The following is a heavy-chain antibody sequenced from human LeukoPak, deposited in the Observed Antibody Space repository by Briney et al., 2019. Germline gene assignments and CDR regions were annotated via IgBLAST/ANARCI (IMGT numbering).Heavy chain of an antibody. J-gene: IGHJ4*02. V-gene: IGHV3-11*01. CDR3: AKDIFRDFGVVILDY. CDR2: ISSSGSTI. D-gene: IGHD3-3*01. Sequence: PGGSLRLSCAASGFTFSDYYMSWIRQAPGKGLEWVSYISSSGSTIYYADSVKGRFTISRDNAKNSLHLQMNSLRAEDTALYYCAKDIFRDFGVVILDYWGQGTLVTVSS. CDR1: GFTFSDYY.